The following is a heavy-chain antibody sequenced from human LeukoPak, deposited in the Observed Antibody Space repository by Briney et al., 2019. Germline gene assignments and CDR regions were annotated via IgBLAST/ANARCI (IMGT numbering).Heavy chain of an antibody. CDR1: GGSISSGDYY. CDR2: IYYSGST. J-gene: IGHJ4*02. CDR3: ARDSNAHGIGFDY. D-gene: IGHD1-1*01. Sequence: SQTLSLTCTVSGGSISSGDYYWSWIRQPPGTGLEWIGYIYYSGSTYYNPSLKSRVTISVDTSKNQFSLKLSSVTAADTAVYYCARDSNAHGIGFDYWGQGTLVTVSS. V-gene: IGHV4-30-4*01.